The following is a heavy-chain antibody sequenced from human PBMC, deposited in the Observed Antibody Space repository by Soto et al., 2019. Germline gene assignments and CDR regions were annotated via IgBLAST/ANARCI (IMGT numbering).Heavy chain of an antibody. CDR2: INSDGSST. V-gene: IGHV3-74*01. J-gene: IGHJ4*02. D-gene: IGHD6-13*01. CDR1: GFTLSSYW. Sequence: GGSLRLSCAGSGFTLSSYWMHWVRQAPGKGLVWVSRINSDGSSTSYADSVKGRFIISRDAAKNALYLQMNSLRAEDTAVYYCAKGFHIAAAGIEYWGQGTLVTVSS. CDR3: AKGFHIAAAGIEY.